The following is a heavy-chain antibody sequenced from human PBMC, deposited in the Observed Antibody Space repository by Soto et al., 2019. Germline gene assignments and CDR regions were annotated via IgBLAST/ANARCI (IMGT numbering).Heavy chain of an antibody. CDR3: ARGRWTQTTADYYLDY. J-gene: IGHJ4*02. D-gene: IGHD1-1*01. CDR1: GYTFSGYA. CDR2: INAGNGNT. Sequence: QVQLVQSGADVKKPGAPVKVSCKASGYTFSGYALHWVRQAPGQRLEWMGWINAGNGNTKYSQKFQGRVTITRDTSASTADMELSSLRSEDPAVYYCARGRWTQTTADYYLDYWGQGTLVTVSS. V-gene: IGHV1-3*01.